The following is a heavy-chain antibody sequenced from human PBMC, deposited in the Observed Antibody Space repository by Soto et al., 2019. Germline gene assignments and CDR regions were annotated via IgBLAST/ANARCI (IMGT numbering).Heavy chain of an antibody. CDR1: GFTFSSHA. D-gene: IGHD6-19*01. V-gene: IGHV3-33*01. Sequence: QVQLVESGGGVVQPGESLRLSCASSGFTFSSHAMHWVRQAPGKGLEWVANIWFDGSNKNYADSVKGRFTISRDNSKNTLFLQVNSLRAEDTAIYYCARAAYTSGYYYFDHWGQGTPGTVSS. CDR2: IWFDGSNK. CDR3: ARAAYTSGYYYFDH. J-gene: IGHJ4*02.